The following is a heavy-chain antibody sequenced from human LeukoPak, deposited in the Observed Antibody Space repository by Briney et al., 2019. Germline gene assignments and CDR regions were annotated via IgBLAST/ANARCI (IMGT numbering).Heavy chain of an antibody. J-gene: IGHJ5*02. Sequence: GGSLRLSCAASGFKFDDYGMTWVRQAPGKGLEWVSGINWNGGTTDYVDSVKGRFTISRDNAKNSLYLQMNSLRAEDTALYRCARDAGPYYYGSGSPFDPWGQGTLVTVSS. CDR1: GFKFDDYG. D-gene: IGHD3-10*01. CDR3: ARDAGPYYYGSGSPFDP. CDR2: INWNGGTT. V-gene: IGHV3-20*01.